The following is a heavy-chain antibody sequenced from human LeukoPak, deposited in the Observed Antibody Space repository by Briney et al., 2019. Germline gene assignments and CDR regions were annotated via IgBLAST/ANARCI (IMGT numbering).Heavy chain of an antibody. D-gene: IGHD6-6*01. CDR2: ISSSGSTI. CDR3: ATNRIGIAARPLDY. V-gene: IGHV3-11*01. J-gene: IGHJ4*02. Sequence: GGSLRLSCAASGFTFSDYYMSWIRQAPGKGLEWVSYISSSGSTIYYADSVKGRFTISRDNAKNSLYLQMNSLRAEDTAVYYCATNRIGIAARPLDYWGQGTLVTVSS. CDR1: GFTFSDYY.